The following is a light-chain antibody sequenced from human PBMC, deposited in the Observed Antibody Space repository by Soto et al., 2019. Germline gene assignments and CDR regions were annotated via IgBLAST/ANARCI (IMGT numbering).Light chain of an antibody. Sequence: ILMTQSLATLSVSPGEGATLSCRASQNINNKLAWYQQKPGQPARLLVYDAAIRAAGVPSRFSGGGSGTEFALTNNSLQSEDFAVYYGHPYHRWPLTFGQGTKLEI. V-gene: IGKV3-15*01. CDR3: HPYHRWPLT. CDR2: DAA. J-gene: IGKJ1*01. CDR1: QNINNK.